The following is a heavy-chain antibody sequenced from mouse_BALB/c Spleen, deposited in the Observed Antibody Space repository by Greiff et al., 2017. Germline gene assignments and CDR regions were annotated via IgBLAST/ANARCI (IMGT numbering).Heavy chain of an antibody. CDR1: GFSLTSYG. CDR2: IWRGGST. CDR3: AKIDSPLGAMDY. J-gene: IGHJ4*01. Sequence: VQLQQSGPSLVQPSQSLSITCTVSGFSLTSYGVHWVRQSPGKGLEWLGVIWRGGSTDYNAAFMSRLSITKDNSKSQVFFKMNSLQADDTAIYYCAKIDSPLGAMDYWGQGTSVTVSS. D-gene: IGHD3-2*01. V-gene: IGHV2-5-1*01.